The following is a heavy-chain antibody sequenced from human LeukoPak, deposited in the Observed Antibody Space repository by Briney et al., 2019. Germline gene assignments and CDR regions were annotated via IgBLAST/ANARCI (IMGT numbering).Heavy chain of an antibody. CDR2: ISSSGSTI. CDR1: GFTFSSYE. CDR3: ARCSGGSCYYYYYMDV. Sequence: GGSLRLSCAASGFTFSSYEMNWVRQAPGKGLEWVSYISSSGSTIYYADSVKGRFTISRDNSKNTLYLQMNSLRAEDTAVYYCARCSGGSCYYYYYMDVWGKGTTVTVSS. D-gene: IGHD2-15*01. V-gene: IGHV3-48*03. J-gene: IGHJ6*03.